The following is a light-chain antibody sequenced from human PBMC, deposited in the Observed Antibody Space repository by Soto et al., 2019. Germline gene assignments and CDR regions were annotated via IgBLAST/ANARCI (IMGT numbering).Light chain of an antibody. CDR3: SSYTSSSTLYV. CDR1: SSDVGGYNY. Sequence: QSALTQPASVSGSPGQSITISCTGTSSDVGGYNYVSWYQQHPGKAPKLMIYEVSNRPSGVSNRFSGSKSGNTASLTISGLQAEDDADYYCSSYTSSSTLYVFGTGTQLTVL. V-gene: IGLV2-14*01. CDR2: EVS. J-gene: IGLJ1*01.